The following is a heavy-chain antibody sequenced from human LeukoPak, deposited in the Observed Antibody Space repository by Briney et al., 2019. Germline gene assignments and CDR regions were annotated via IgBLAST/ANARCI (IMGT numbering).Heavy chain of an antibody. J-gene: IGHJ5*02. CDR2: IYYSGST. CDR3: ARPPVSPYSWFDP. V-gene: IGHV4-39*01. CDR1: GGSISSSSYY. Sequence: SETLSLTCTVSGGSISSSSYYWGWIRQPPGKGLEWIGSIYYSGSTYYNPSLKSRVTISVDTSKNQFSLKLSSETAADTAVYYCARPPVSPYSWFDPWGQGTLVTVSS.